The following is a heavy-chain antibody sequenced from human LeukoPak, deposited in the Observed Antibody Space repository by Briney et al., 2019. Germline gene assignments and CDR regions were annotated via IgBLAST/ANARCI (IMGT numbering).Heavy chain of an antibody. D-gene: IGHD2-2*01. J-gene: IGHJ4*02. CDR3: ARVWGIVVVPAAMNYDFWPIDY. CDR1: GFTFSSYS. Sequence: GGSLRLSCAASGFTFSSYSMNWVRQAPGKGLEWVSSISSSSSYIYYADSVKGRFTISRDNAKNSLYLQMNSLRAEDTAVYYCARVWGIVVVPAAMNYDFWPIDYWGQGTLVTVSS. CDR2: ISSSSSYI. V-gene: IGHV3-21*01.